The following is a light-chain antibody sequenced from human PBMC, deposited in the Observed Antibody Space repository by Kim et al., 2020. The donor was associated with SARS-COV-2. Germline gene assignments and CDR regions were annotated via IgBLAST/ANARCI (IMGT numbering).Light chain of an antibody. J-gene: IGLJ3*02. CDR2: QDA. CDR3: QAWDTNTGGV. CDR1: RLGDKF. Sequence: SYELTQPPSVSVSPGQTASITCSGDRLGDKFVCWYQQKAGQSPVLVIYQDAKRPSGIPDRFSGSNSGTAATLTISGTQAIDEADYYCQAWDTNTGGVVGG. V-gene: IGLV3-1*01.